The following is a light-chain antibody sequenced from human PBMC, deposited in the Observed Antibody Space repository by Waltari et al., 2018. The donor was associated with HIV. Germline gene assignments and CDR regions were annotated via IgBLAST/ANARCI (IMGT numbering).Light chain of an antibody. CDR2: DNN. CDR3: GTWDSSLSAGGV. Sequence: QSVLTQPPSVSAAPGQKVPISCSGRSSNLGNNYVSWYPPLPGTAPKLLISDNNKRPSGIPDRFSGSKSGTSATLGITGLQTGDEADYYCGTWDSSLSAGGVFGGGTKLTVL. J-gene: IGLJ2*01. V-gene: IGLV1-51*01. CDR1: SSNLGNNY.